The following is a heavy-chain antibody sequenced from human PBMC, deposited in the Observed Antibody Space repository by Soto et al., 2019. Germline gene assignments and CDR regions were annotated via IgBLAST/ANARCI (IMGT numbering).Heavy chain of an antibody. D-gene: IGHD3-10*01. CDR2: IIPIFGTA. J-gene: IGHJ6*02. V-gene: IGHV1-69*01. Sequence: QVQLVQSGAEVKKPGSSVKVSCKASGGTFSSYAISWVRQAPGQGLEWMGGIIPIFGTANYAQKFQGRVTITADESTSTAYMGLSSLRSEDTAVYYCARGATMVRGLNYGMDVWGQGTTVTVSS. CDR1: GGTFSSYA. CDR3: ARGATMVRGLNYGMDV.